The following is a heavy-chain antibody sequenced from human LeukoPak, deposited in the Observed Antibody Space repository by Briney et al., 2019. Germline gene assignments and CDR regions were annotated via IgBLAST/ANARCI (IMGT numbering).Heavy chain of an antibody. J-gene: IGHJ4*02. Sequence: EASVKVSCKTSGFTFTGYYFHWMRQAPGQGLEWMESIDANSGGTEYAQKFQGRVTMTRDTSLSTAYMEVTSLTSDDTAVYYCARDLFWTGYYYFDFWGQGTLVTVSS. D-gene: IGHD3-3*01. CDR1: GFTFTGYY. CDR2: IDANSGGT. V-gene: IGHV1-2*02. CDR3: ARDLFWTGYYYFDF.